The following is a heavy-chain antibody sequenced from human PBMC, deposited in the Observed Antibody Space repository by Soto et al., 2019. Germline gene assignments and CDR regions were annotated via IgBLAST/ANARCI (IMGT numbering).Heavy chain of an antibody. V-gene: IGHV3-48*01. CDR1: GFTFSSYS. CDR3: ARDPLTIFGVVIITQFDY. Sequence: EVQLVESGGGLVQPGGSLRLSCAASGFTFSSYSMNWVRQAPGKGLEWVSYISSSSSTLYYADAVKGRFTISRDNAKNSLYLQMNSLRAEDTAVYYCARDPLTIFGVVIITQFDYWGQGTLVTVSS. CDR2: ISSSSSTL. J-gene: IGHJ4*02. D-gene: IGHD3-3*01.